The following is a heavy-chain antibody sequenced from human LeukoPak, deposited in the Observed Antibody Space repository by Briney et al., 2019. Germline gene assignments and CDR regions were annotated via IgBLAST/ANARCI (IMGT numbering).Heavy chain of an antibody. J-gene: IGHJ4*02. V-gene: IGHV3-21*01. Sequence: PGGSLRLSCAASGFTFSSYSMNWVRQAPGKGLEWVSSISSSSYIYYADSVKGRFTISRDNAKNLLYLQMNSLRAEDTAVYYCARDPGYCSSTSCYRWLVDYWGQGTLVTVSS. D-gene: IGHD2-2*02. CDR2: ISSSSYI. CDR1: GFTFSSYS. CDR3: ARDPGYCSSTSCYRWLVDY.